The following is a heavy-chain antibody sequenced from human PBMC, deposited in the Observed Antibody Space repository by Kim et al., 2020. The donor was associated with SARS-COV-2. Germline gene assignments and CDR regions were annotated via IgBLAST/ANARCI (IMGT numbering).Heavy chain of an antibody. V-gene: IGHV5-10-1*01. CDR2: IDPSDSYT. D-gene: IGHD3-9*01. J-gene: IGHJ4*02. Sequence: GESLKISCKGSGYSFTSYWISWVRQMPGKGLEWMGRIDPSDSYTNYSPSFQGHVTISADKSISTAYLQWSSLKASDTAMYYCARHRHILTGYYPDFDYWGQGTLVTVSS. CDR3: ARHRHILTGYYPDFDY. CDR1: GYSFTSYW.